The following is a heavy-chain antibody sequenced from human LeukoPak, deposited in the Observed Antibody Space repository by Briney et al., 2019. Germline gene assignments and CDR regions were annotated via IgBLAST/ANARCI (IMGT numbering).Heavy chain of an antibody. V-gene: IGHV3-7*01. J-gene: IGHJ6*03. CDR3: ARVLTPGKRRYFDIPYYYYMDV. CDR1: GFTFSSYW. CDR2: IKQDGSEK. Sequence: GGSLRLSCAASGFTFSSYWMSWVRQAPGKGLEWVANIKQDGSEKYYVDSVKGRFTISRDNAKNSLYLQMNSLRAEDTAVYYCARVLTPGKRRYFDIPYYYYMDVWGKGTTVTISS. D-gene: IGHD3-9*01.